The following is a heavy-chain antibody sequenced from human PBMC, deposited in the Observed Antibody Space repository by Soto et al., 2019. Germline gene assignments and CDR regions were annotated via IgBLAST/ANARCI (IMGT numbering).Heavy chain of an antibody. CDR3: ARDATHITLYPRFDP. CDR1: GYTFTSYG. D-gene: IGHD2-21*01. CDR2: ISAYNGNT. Sequence: GASVKVSCKASGYTFTSYGISWVRQAPGQGLEWMGWISAYNGNTNYAQKLQGRVTMTTDTSTSTAYMELRSLRSDDTAVYYCARDATHITLYPRFDPWGQGTLVTVSS. J-gene: IGHJ5*02. V-gene: IGHV1-18*01.